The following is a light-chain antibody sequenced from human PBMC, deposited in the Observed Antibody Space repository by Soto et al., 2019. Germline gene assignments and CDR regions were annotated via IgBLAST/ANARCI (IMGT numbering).Light chain of an antibody. CDR3: QQTYRLPPT. V-gene: IGKV1-39*01. CDR1: QSIGRF. Sequence: DIQVTQSRSSLSASVGDRVTITCRASQSIGRFLNWHQQRPGTPPTLVIRGASSLQRGVPSRYSGSGAGTDFTLTIDSLQHEDFATYYCQQTYRLPPTFGEGTQVDIK. J-gene: IGKJ4*01. CDR2: GAS.